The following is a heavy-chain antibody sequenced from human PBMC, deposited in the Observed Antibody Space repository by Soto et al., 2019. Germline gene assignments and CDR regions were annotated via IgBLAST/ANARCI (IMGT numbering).Heavy chain of an antibody. CDR1: GFTFSSYA. J-gene: IGHJ3*02. CDR2: ISYDGSNK. D-gene: IGHD3-22*01. Sequence: QVQLVESGGGVVQPGRSLRLSCAASGFTFSSYAMHWVRQAPGKGLEWVAVISYDGSNKYYADSVKGRFTISRDNSKHTLYLQMNSLRAEDTAVYYCARATPEYYDSSGYYRAFDIWGQGTMVTVSS. V-gene: IGHV3-30-3*01. CDR3: ARATPEYYDSSGYYRAFDI.